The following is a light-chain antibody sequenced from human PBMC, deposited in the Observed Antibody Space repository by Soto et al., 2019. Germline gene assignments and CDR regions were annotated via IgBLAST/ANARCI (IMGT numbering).Light chain of an antibody. Sequence: QSALTQPASVSGSPGQSSTISCTGPSSDVGSYNLVSWYQQYPGKAPKLIIFEVFKRPSGVSHRFSGSKSVNTASLTISGLQAEDDANYSCCSYAGRATYFFCGGTKLTVL. CDR3: CSYAGRATYF. CDR2: EVF. J-gene: IGLJ2*01. CDR1: SSDVGSYNL. V-gene: IGLV2-23*02.